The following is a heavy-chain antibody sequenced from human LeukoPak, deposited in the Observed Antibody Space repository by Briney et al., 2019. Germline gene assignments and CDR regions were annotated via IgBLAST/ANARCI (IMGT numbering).Heavy chain of an antibody. J-gene: IGHJ3*02. V-gene: IGHV4-34*01. CDR1: GGSFSGYY. CDR2: INHSGST. D-gene: IGHD6-13*01. CDR3: ARGWSSRYAFDI. Sequence: SETLSLTCAVYGGSFSGYYWGWIRQPPGKGMEWLGEINHSGSTNYNPSLKSPVTISVDTSKNQFSLKLSSVTATDTAVYYCARGWSSRYAFDIWGQGTMVTVSS.